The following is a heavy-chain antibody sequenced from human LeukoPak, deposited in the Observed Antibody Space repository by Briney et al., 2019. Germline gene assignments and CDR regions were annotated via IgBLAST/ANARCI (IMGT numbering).Heavy chain of an antibody. V-gene: IGHV4-59*01. D-gene: IGHD2-2*01. CDR3: ARENVVVPAAGDAFDI. Sequence: SETLSLTCTVSGGSISSYYWSWIRQPPGKGLEWIGEIYYSGSTNYNPSLKSRVTISVDTSKNQFSLKLSSVTAADTAVYYCARENVVVPAAGDAFDIWGQGTMVTVSS. CDR2: IYYSGST. CDR1: GGSISSYY. J-gene: IGHJ3*02.